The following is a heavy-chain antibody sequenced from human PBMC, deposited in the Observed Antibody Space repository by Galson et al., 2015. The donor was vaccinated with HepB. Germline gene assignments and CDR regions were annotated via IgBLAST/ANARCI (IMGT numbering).Heavy chain of an antibody. D-gene: IGHD3-3*01. Sequence: SLRLSCAASGFTFDDYAMHWARQAPGKGLEWVSGISWNSGSIGYADSVKGRFTISRDNAKNSLYLQMNSLRAEDTALYYCAKDIMGQMEWLLGYWGQGTLVTVSS. CDR3: AKDIMGQMEWLLGY. CDR1: GFTFDDYA. J-gene: IGHJ4*02. CDR2: ISWNSGSI. V-gene: IGHV3-9*01.